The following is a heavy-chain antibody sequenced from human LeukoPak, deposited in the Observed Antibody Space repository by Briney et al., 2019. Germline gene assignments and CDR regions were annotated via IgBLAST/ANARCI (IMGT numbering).Heavy chain of an antibody. J-gene: IGHJ6*02. CDR1: GFTFSSYA. Sequence: PGGSLRLSCAASGFTFSSYAMSWVRQAPGKGLEWVSAISGSGGSTYYADSVKGRFTISRDNSKNTLYLQMNSLRAEDTAVYYCAKVAGTTGLYYYYGMDVWGQGTTVTVSS. D-gene: IGHD1-7*01. V-gene: IGHV3-23*01. CDR3: AKVAGTTGLYYYYGMDV. CDR2: ISGSGGST.